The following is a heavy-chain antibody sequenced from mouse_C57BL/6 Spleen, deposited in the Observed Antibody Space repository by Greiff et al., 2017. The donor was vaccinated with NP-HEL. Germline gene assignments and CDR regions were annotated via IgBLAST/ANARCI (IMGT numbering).Heavy chain of an antibody. J-gene: IGHJ3*01. Sequence: QVQLQQSGAELARPGASVKMSCKASGYTFTSYTMHRVKQRPGQGLEWIGYINPSRGYTKYNQKFKDKATLTADKSSSTAYMQLSSLTSEDSAVYYCARHYYSNYAWFAYWGQGTLVTVSA. CDR3: ARHYYSNYAWFAY. V-gene: IGHV1-4*01. CDR2: INPSRGYT. D-gene: IGHD2-5*01. CDR1: GYTFTSYT.